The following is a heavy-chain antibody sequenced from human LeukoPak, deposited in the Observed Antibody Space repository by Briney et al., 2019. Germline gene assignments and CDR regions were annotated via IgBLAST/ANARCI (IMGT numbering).Heavy chain of an antibody. D-gene: IGHD1-26*01. CDR2: ISNDGSNK. Sequence: PGRSLRLSCAASGFTFSNYGIHWVPPGPGKGLEWVAVISNDGSNKYYVDSVKGRFTISRDNSANTLYLQMNSLRAEDTAVYYCAKETGRWELEWGQGTLVTVSS. CDR3: AKETGRWELE. J-gene: IGHJ4*02. CDR1: GFTFSNYG. V-gene: IGHV3-30*18.